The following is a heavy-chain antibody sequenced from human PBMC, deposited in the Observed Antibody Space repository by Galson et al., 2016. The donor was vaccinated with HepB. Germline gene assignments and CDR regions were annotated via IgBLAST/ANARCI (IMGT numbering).Heavy chain of an antibody. J-gene: IGHJ4*02. Sequence: QSGAEVKKPGESLRISCKGSGYSFTSYWISWVRQMPGKGLEWMGRIDPSDSYTSYSPSFQGHVTISADKSISTAYVQWSSLKASDTAIYYCARRRKYCDTSGLIGPLDHGGQGTLVTVSS. CDR1: GYSFTSYW. CDR3: ARRRKYCDTSGLIGPLDH. D-gene: IGHD2/OR15-2a*01. CDR2: IDPSDSYT. V-gene: IGHV5-10-1*01.